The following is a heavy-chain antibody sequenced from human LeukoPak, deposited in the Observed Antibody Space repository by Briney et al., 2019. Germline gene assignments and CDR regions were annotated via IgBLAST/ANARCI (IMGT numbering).Heavy chain of an antibody. J-gene: IGHJ6*02. CDR3: ARDRYYDILDGMDV. Sequence: ASVKVSCKTSGYTSTGYYIQWVRQAPGQRLEWMGWINAGNGNTKYSQKFQGRVTITRDTSASTAYMELSSLRSEDTAVYYCARDRYYDILDGMDVWGQGTTVTVSS. CDR1: GYTSTGYY. CDR2: INAGNGNT. D-gene: IGHD3-9*01. V-gene: IGHV1-3*01.